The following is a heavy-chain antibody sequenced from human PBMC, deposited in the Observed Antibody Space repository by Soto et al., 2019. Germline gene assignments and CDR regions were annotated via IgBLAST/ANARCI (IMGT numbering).Heavy chain of an antibody. Sequence: GGSLRLSCAASGCTFSSYAMSWVRQAPGKGLEWVSAISGSGGSTYYADSVKGRFTISRDNSKNTLYLQMNSLRAEDTAVYYCAKGKYTTSVMGWYFDYWGQGTLVTSPQ. CDR1: GCTFSSYA. V-gene: IGHV3-23*01. J-gene: IGHJ4*02. CDR2: ISGSGGST. CDR3: AKGKYTTSVMGWYFDY. D-gene: IGHD2-2*02.